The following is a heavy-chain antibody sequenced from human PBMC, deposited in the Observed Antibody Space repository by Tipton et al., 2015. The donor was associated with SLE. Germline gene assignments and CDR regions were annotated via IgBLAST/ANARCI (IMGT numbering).Heavy chain of an antibody. J-gene: IGHJ6*02. CDR3: ARDRDYDMLAGYPYGMDV. CDR1: GFTFSNYW. Sequence: SLRLSCSASGFTFSNYWMHWVRQVPGKGLLWVSRINTDGSHTNYADSVKGRFTISRDNAKNSLYLQMNSLRAEDTAVYYCARDRDYDMLAGYPYGMDVWGQGTAVTVSS. CDR2: INTDGSHT. D-gene: IGHD3-9*01. V-gene: IGHV3-74*01.